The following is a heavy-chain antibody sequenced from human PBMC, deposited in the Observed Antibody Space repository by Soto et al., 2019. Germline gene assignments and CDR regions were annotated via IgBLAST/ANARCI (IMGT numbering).Heavy chain of an antibody. CDR1: GFIFSNFG. CDR2: VWYDGSNG. J-gene: IGHJ6*02. D-gene: IGHD6-6*01. V-gene: IGHV3-33*01. Sequence: PGGSLRLSCTASGFIFSNFGMHWVRQAPGKGLEWVAGVWYDGSNGVSAESVKGRFTISRDNSKNTLYLQMTSLRAEDTAVYYCARAPRTARASAMDVWGQGTTVTVSS. CDR3: ARAPRTARASAMDV.